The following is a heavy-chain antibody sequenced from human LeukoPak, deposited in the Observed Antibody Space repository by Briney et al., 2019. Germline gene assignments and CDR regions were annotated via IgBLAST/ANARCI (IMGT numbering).Heavy chain of an antibody. CDR1: GFTFSSYA. D-gene: IGHD1-26*01. J-gene: IGHJ4*02. Sequence: PGRSLRLSCAASGFTFSSYAMHWVRQAPGKRLEWVAAISYDGSNKYYADSVKGRFTISRDNSKNTLYLQMNSLRTEDTAVYYCAKVHLEGASSLDQWGQGTLVTVSS. CDR3: AKVHLEGASSLDQ. CDR2: ISYDGSNK. V-gene: IGHV3-30*04.